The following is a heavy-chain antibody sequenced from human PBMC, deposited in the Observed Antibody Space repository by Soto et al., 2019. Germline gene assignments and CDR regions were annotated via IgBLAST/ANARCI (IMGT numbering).Heavy chain of an antibody. CDR1: GVSFSGYY. CDR3: ARECPGSRGYFDY. J-gene: IGHJ4*02. Sequence: QVQLQQWGAGLLKPSETLSLTCAVYGVSFSGYYWSWIRQPPRKGLEWIGEISHRVSTNYNPSLKSRVTISVDTSKNQFSLKLSSVTAADTAVYYCARECPGSRGYFDYWGQGTLVTVSS. CDR2: ISHRVST. D-gene: IGHD3-22*01. V-gene: IGHV4-34*01.